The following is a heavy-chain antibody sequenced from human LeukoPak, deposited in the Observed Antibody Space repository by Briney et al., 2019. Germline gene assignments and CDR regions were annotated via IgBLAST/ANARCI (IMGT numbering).Heavy chain of an antibody. CDR3: ARTLGYCSSTSCYDYYY. D-gene: IGHD2-2*01. J-gene: IGHJ4*02. V-gene: IGHV3-30-3*01. CDR2: ISYGGSNK. CDR1: GFTFSSYA. Sequence: GRSLRLSCAASGFTFSSYAMHWVRQAPGKGLEWVAVISYGGSNKYYADSVKGRFTISRDNSKNTLYLQMNSLRAEDTAVYYCARTLGYCSSTSCYDYYYWGQGTLVTVSS.